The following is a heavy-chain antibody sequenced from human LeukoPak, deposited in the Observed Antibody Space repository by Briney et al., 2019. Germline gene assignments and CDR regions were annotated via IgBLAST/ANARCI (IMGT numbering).Heavy chain of an antibody. CDR1: GGTFSSYA. D-gene: IGHD3-10*01. V-gene: IGHV1-69*13. J-gene: IGHJ4*02. CDR3: AILGYYYRSGSYMVDY. Sequence: ASVKVSCKASGGTFSSYAISWVRQAPGQGLEWMGGIIPIFGTANYAQKFQGRVTITADESTSTAYMELSSLRSEDTAVYYCAILGYYYRSGSYMVDYWGQGTLVTVSS. CDR2: IIPIFGTA.